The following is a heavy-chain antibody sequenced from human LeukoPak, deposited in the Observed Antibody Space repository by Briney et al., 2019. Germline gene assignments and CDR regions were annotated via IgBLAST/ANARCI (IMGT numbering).Heavy chain of an antibody. Sequence: GGSLRLSCAASGFTFSSYEMNWVRQAPGKGLEWVSYISSSGSTIYYEDSVKGRFTISRDNAKNSLYLQMNSLRAEDTAVYYCARDRYYYDSSGYYYATDYWGQGTLVTVSS. CDR2: ISSSGSTI. V-gene: IGHV3-48*03. CDR3: ARDRYYYDSSGYYYATDY. D-gene: IGHD3-22*01. J-gene: IGHJ4*02. CDR1: GFTFSSYE.